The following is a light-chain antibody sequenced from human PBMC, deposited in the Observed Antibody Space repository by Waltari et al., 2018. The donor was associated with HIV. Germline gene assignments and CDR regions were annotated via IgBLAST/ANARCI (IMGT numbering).Light chain of an antibody. J-gene: IGKJ5*01. Sequence: EIVLTQSPATLSLAPWETATLSCSASQSVNHFLAWYQQKPGQAPRLLISEVSKRATGVPARFSGSGSGTDFTLTISSLEPEDFAVYYCQQRHSWPPITFGQGTRLEIK. CDR3: QQRHSWPPIT. V-gene: IGKV3-11*01. CDR2: EVS. CDR1: QSVNHF.